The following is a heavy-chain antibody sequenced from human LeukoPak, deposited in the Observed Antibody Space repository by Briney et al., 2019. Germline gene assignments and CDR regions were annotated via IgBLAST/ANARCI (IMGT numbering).Heavy chain of an antibody. CDR1: GFTFSDYY. CDR3: SSSAPWTLDY. D-gene: IGHD3/OR15-3a*01. V-gene: IGHV3-11*04. Sequence: PGGSLRLSCAASGFTFSDYYMSWIRQAPGKGLEWVSYISSSGSTIYYADSVKGRFTISRDNAKNSLYLHMNSLMAEVSAGDYCSSSAPWTLDYWGRGTLVTVSS. CDR2: ISSSGSTI. J-gene: IGHJ4*01.